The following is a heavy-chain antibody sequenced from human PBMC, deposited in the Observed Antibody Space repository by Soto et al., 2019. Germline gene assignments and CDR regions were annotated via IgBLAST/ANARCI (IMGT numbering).Heavy chain of an antibody. CDR2: ISAYNGNT. Sequence: QVQLVQSGAEVKKPGASVKVSCKASGYTFTSYGISWVRQAPGQGLEWMGWISAYNGNTNYAQKLQGRVTMTPDTSTSTAYMELRSLRSDDTAVYYCARDRGSYHNYYYYGMDVWGQGTTVTVSS. D-gene: IGHD3-10*01. CDR1: GYTFTSYG. V-gene: IGHV1-18*01. CDR3: ARDRGSYHNYYYYGMDV. J-gene: IGHJ6*02.